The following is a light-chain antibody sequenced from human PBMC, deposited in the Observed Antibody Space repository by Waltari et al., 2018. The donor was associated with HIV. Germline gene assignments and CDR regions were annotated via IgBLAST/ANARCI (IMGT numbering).Light chain of an antibody. J-gene: IGLJ2*01. V-gene: IGLV3-1*01. CDR3: QGWDSSTPI. CDR2: QDA. CDR1: KLGDNY. Sequence: SSELTQPPSVSVSPGQTAIITCSGDKLGDNYASWYQQMPGQAPVLVLYQDAKRPAGIPERFSGSNSGNTATLTISGTQPMDEADYYCQGWDSSTPIFGGGTNLSVL.